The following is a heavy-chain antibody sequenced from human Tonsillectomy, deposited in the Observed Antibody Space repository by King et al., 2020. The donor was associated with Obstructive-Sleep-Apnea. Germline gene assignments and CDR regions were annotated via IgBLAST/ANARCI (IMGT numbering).Heavy chain of an antibody. Sequence: VQLVESGGGLVQPGGSLRLSCAASGFTFSSYAMHWVRQAPGKGLEYVSAISSNGGSTYYANSVKGRFTISRDNSKNTLYLQMGSLRAEDMAVYYCARGDAIVGATGPDYWGQGTLVTVSS. J-gene: IGHJ4*02. CDR2: ISSNGGST. CDR1: GFTFSSYA. V-gene: IGHV3-64*01. CDR3: ARGDAIVGATGPDY. D-gene: IGHD1-26*01.